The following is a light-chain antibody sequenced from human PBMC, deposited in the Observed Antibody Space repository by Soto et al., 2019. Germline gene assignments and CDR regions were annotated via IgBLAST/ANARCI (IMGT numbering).Light chain of an antibody. CDR2: SNN. J-gene: IGLJ2*01. CDR1: SSSIGSNT. V-gene: IGLV1-44*01. Sequence: QSVLTQPPSASGTPGQRVTISCSGSSSSIGSNTVNWYQQLPGTAPKLLIYSNNQRPSGVPDRFSGSKSGTSASLAISGLQSEDEVDYYCAAWDDSLNGVVFGGGTQLTVL. CDR3: AAWDDSLNGVV.